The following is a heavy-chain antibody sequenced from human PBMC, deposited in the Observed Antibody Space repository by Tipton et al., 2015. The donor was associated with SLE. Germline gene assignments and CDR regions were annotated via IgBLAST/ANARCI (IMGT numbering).Heavy chain of an antibody. CDR3: ARAGYSAYGSPGRPYTYYGMDV. J-gene: IGHJ6*02. CDR1: GFNFGDFA. V-gene: IGHV3-49*04. CDR2: IRSKAYGGTT. Sequence: SLRLSCTSSGFNFGDFAVNCVRLAPGKGLEWVGFIRSKAYGGTTQYAASVKDRFTISRDDSKGFAHLQINSLQIEDTGVYFCARAGYSAYGSPGRPYTYYGMDVWGQGTAVTVSS. D-gene: IGHD5-12*01.